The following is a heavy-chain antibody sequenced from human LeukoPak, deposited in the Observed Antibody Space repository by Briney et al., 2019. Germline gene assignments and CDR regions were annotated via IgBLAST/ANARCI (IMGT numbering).Heavy chain of an antibody. V-gene: IGHV3-23*01. CDR1: GFTFSSYA. J-gene: IGHJ4*02. CDR3: AKARTRIAVANSNDY. Sequence: GVSLRLSCAASGFTFSSYAMSWVRQAPGKGLKWFSAINGSGGNTYYEDSVKGRFTISRDNSKNTLYLQMNSLRAEDTAVYYCAKARTRIAVANSNDYWGQGHLVTVSS. CDR2: INGSGGNT. D-gene: IGHD6-19*01.